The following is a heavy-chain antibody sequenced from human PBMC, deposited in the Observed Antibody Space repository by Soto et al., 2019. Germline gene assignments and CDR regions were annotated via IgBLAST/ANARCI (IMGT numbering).Heavy chain of an antibody. V-gene: IGHV4-34*01. Sequence: SETLSLTCAVYGGSFSGYYWSWIRQPPGKGLEWIGEINHSGSTNYNPSLKSRVTISVDTSKNQFSLKLSSVTAADTAVYYCAREVREYCSGGSCYRAFDYYYYYMDVWGKGTTVTVSS. D-gene: IGHD2-15*01. CDR2: INHSGST. J-gene: IGHJ6*03. CDR3: AREVREYCSGGSCYRAFDYYYYYMDV. CDR1: GGSFSGYY.